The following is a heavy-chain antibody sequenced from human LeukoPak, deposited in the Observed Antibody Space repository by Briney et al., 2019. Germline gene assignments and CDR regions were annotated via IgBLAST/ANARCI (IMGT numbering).Heavy chain of an antibody. CDR1: GGSISSGGYY. V-gene: IGHV4-31*03. J-gene: IGHJ4*02. D-gene: IGHD3-10*01. CDR3: ARLSGFGELMPFDY. CDR2: IYYSGST. Sequence: SQTLSLTCTVSGGSISSGGYYWSWIRQHPGKGLEWIGYIYYSGSTYYNPSLKSRVTISVDTSKNQFSLKLSSVTAADTAVYYCARLSGFGELMPFDYWGQGTLVTVSS.